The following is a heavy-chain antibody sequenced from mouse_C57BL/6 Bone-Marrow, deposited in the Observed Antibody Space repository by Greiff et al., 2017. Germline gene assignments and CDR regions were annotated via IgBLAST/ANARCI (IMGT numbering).Heavy chain of an antibody. J-gene: IGHJ2*01. CDR1: GYSFTDYN. V-gene: IGHV1-39*01. CDR3: ARGSVAPDY. CDR2: INPNYGTT. D-gene: IGHD1-1*01. Sequence: EVQLQQSGPELVTPGASVKISCTASGYSFTDYNMNWVKQSNGKSLEWIGVINPNYGTTSYNQKFKGKATLTVDQSSSTAYMQLNSLTSEDAAVYCGARGSVAPDYGGQGTTLTVSS.